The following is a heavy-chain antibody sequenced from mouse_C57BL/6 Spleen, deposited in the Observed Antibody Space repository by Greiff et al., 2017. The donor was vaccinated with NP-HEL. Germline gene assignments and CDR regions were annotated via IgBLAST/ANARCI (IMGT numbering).Heavy chain of an antibody. CDR3: TKGNDYDGGAWFAY. Sequence: VQLQQSGAELVRPGASVKLSCTASGFNIKDDYMHWVKQRPEQGLEWIGWIDPENGDTEYASKFQGKATITAVTSSNTAYLQLSSLTSEDTAVYYCTKGNDYDGGAWFAYWGQGTLVTVSA. CDR2: IDPENGDT. V-gene: IGHV14-4*01. D-gene: IGHD2-4*01. J-gene: IGHJ3*01. CDR1: GFNIKDDY.